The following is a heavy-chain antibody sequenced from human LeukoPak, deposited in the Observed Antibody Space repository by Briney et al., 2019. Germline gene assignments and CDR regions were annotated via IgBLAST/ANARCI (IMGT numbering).Heavy chain of an antibody. J-gene: IGHJ6*02. D-gene: IGHD3-3*01. V-gene: IGHV3-30*04. CDR2: ISYDGSNK. CDR3: AREYYDFWSGFGMVSYYYYGMDV. CDR1: GFTFSSYA. Sequence: GGSLRLSCAASGFTFSSYAMHWVRQAPGKGLEGVAVISYDGSNKYYADSVKGRFTISRDNSKNTLYLQMNSLRAEDTAVYYCAREYYDFWSGFGMVSYYYYGMDVWGQGTTVTVSS.